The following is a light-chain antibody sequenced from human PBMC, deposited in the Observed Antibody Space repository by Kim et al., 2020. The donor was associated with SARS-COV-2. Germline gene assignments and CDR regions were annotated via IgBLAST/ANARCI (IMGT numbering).Light chain of an antibody. J-gene: IGKJ1*01. CDR2: AAS. CDR3: QKYNTDPWT. V-gene: IGKV1-27*01. CDR1: RGIHNY. Sequence: ASVRDRDTITCRTSRGIHNYLAWYQQKPGKGPKLLIYAASTLHSGVPSRFSGSGSGTDFTLIISSLQPEDVATYYCQKYNTDPWTIGQGTKVDIK.